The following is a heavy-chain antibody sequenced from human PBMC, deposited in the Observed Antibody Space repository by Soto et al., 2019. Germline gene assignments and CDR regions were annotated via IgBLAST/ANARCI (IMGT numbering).Heavy chain of an antibody. CDR2: IIPMFGIA. Sequence: QVQLVQSGGEVKKTGSSVKVSCKASGGTFSSYTIIWVRQAPGQGLEWMGRIIPMFGIANYAQKFQGRVTITADKSRSTACMERGRLRSQDPAVYYCARGSPYDVGELSSFVYRRQGSLVTLSS. CDR1: GGTFSSYT. V-gene: IGHV1-69*02. CDR3: ARGSPYDVGELSSFVY. D-gene: IGHD3-16*02. J-gene: IGHJ4*01.